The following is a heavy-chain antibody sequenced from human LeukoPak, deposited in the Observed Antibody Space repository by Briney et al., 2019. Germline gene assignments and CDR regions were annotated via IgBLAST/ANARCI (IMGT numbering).Heavy chain of an antibody. CDR3: ARDQIGSW. CDR1: GFTFSDYY. J-gene: IGHJ4*02. D-gene: IGHD6-13*01. V-gene: IGHV3-11*06. CDR2: ISGSSSHI. Sequence: GGSLRLSCEASGFTFSDYYLGWIRQAPGKGLEWISYISGSSSHINYADSVKGRFTISRDNAKKSVYLQIDSLRVEDTAVYYCARDQIGSWWGQGTLVTVSS.